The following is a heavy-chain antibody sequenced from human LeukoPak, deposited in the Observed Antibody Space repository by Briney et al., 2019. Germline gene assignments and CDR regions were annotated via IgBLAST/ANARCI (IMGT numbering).Heavy chain of an antibody. J-gene: IGHJ4*02. CDR2: ISWNSGSI. CDR1: GFTFDDYA. Sequence: SLRLSCAASGFTFDDYAMHWVRQAPGKGLEWVSGISWNSGSIGYADSVKGRFTISRDNAKNSLYLQMNSPRAEDTALYYCARVSGYDWESFYDYWGQGTLVTVSS. D-gene: IGHD5-12*01. CDR3: ARVSGYDWESFYDY. V-gene: IGHV3-9*01.